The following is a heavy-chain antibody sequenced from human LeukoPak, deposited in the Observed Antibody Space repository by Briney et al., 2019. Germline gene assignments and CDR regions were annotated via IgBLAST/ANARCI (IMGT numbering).Heavy chain of an antibody. Sequence: GGSLRLSCAASGFTFSSYAMHWVRQAPGKGLEWVAVISYDGSNKYYADSVKGRFTISRENSKNTLYLQMNSLRAEDTAVYYCASVGGGGFDYWGQGTLVTVSS. V-gene: IGHV3-30*04. J-gene: IGHJ4*02. D-gene: IGHD3-16*01. CDR2: ISYDGSNK. CDR1: GFTFSSYA. CDR3: ASVGGGGFDY.